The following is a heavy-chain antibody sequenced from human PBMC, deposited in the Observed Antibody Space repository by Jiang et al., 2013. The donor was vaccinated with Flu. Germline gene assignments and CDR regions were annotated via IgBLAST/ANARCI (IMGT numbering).Heavy chain of an antibody. Sequence: SISSSNWWSWVRQPPGRGWSGLGKSIIWEHQLQPSLKSRVTISVDKSKNQLSLKLRSVTAADTAIYYCARKTDSGIAPNDYWGQGTLVTVSS. J-gene: IGHJ4*02. CDR2: SIIWEH. CDR1: SISSSNW. D-gene: IGHD1-26*01. CDR3: ARKTDSGIAPNDY. V-gene: IGHV4-4*02.